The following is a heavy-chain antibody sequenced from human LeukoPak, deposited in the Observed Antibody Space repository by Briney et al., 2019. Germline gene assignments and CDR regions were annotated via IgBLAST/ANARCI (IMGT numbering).Heavy chain of an antibody. CDR3: ARRELDSSGSLPAEYFQH. J-gene: IGHJ1*01. V-gene: IGHV4-39*01. CDR2: IYYSGYT. Sequence: SGTLSLTCTVSGGSISSSSYYWGCIRQPPGNGLEWIGSIYYSGYTYYNPSLKSRVTISVDTSKKQSSLKLSSVTAADTAVYYCARRELDSSGSLPAEYFQHWGQGTLVTVSS. CDR1: GGSISSSSYY. D-gene: IGHD3-22*01.